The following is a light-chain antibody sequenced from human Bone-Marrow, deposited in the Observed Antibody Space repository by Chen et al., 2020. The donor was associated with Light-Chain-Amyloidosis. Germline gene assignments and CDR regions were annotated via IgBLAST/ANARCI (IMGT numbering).Light chain of an antibody. Sequence: SYELTQPPSVSVSPGQTARITCSGDDLPTKYAYWYQQKPGQAPVLVIHRDTERHSGISERFSGSSSGTTATLTISGVQVEDEADYHCQSADSSGTYEVIFGGGTKLTVL. V-gene: IGLV3-25*03. CDR3: QSADSSGTYEVI. CDR2: RDT. J-gene: IGLJ2*01. CDR1: DLPTKY.